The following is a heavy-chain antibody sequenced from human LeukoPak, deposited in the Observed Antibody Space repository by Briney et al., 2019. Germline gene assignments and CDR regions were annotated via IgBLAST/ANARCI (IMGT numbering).Heavy chain of an antibody. V-gene: IGHV1-8*01. J-gene: IGHJ5*02. CDR3: ARAIAAAGAEGDWFDP. CDR1: GYSFTSYD. CDR2: MNSNGGNT. D-gene: IGHD6-13*01. Sequence: GASVKASCRASGYSFTSYDINWVRQATGQGLEWMGWMNSNGGNTGYAQKFQGRVTMTRNTSISTAYMELSSLRVEDTAVYYCARAIAAAGAEGDWFDPWGQGTLVSVSS.